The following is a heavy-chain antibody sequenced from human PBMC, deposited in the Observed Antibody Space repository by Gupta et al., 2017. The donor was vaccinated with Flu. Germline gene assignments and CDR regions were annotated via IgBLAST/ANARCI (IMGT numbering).Heavy chain of an antibody. Sequence: EVQLVESGGGLGKPGGSLGLSCAASGFTFSTYGMNWVRQAPGKGLEWVSYISSSSSTIYYADAVKGRFTISRDNAKNSLYLQMNSLRAEDTAVYYCARDKTYYGMDVWGQGTTVTVSS. CDR3: ARDKTYYGMDV. CDR1: GFTFSTYG. CDR2: ISSSSSTI. J-gene: IGHJ6*02. V-gene: IGHV3-48*01.